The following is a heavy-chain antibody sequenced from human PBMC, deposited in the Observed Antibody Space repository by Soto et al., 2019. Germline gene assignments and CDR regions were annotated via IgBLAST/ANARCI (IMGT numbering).Heavy chain of an antibody. J-gene: IGHJ4*02. CDR3: ARRPTLQKYSYGLFDY. D-gene: IGHD5-18*01. V-gene: IGHV3-11*01. Sequence: PVGSLRLSCAASGFTFSDYYMSWIRQAPGKGLEWVSYISSSGSTIYYADSVKGRFTISRDNAKNSLYLQMNSLRAEDTAVYYCARRPTLQKYSYGLFDYWGQGTLVTVSS. CDR1: GFTFSDYY. CDR2: ISSSGSTI.